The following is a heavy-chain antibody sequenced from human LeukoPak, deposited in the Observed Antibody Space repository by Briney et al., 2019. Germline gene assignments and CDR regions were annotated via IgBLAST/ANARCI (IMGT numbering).Heavy chain of an antibody. CDR1: GYTFINFA. V-gene: IGHV1-3*01. CDR3: ARGPRAAADDY. CDR2: INAYNGNT. Sequence: ASAKVSCKASGYTFINFAINWGRQAPGQRPEWMGWINAYNGNTKYSQKFQDRVTITRDTSASTAYMELTNLTSEDTAVYYCARGPRAAADDYWGQGSLVTVSS. D-gene: IGHD6-13*01. J-gene: IGHJ4*02.